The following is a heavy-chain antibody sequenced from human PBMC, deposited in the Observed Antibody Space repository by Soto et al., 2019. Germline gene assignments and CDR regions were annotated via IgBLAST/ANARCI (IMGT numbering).Heavy chain of an antibody. CDR1: GFSLSTSGVG. J-gene: IGHJ1*01. CDR3: AHFQGRRGSSWSREIAEYFQH. Sequence: QITLKESGPTLVKPTQTLTLTCTFSGFSLSTSGVGVGWIRQPPGKALEWLALIYWDDDKRYSPSLKSRLTITKDTSKNQVVLTMTTMDPVDTATYYCAHFQGRRGSSWSREIAEYFQHWGQGTLVTVSS. CDR2: IYWDDDK. D-gene: IGHD6-13*01. V-gene: IGHV2-5*02.